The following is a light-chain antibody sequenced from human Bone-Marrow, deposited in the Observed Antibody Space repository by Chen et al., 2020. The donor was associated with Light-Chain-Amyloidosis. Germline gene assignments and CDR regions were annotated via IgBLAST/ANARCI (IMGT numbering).Light chain of an antibody. CDR1: RSNIGINH. CDR2: KSD. CDR3: AAWDDRLVGWV. V-gene: IGLV1-47*01. J-gene: IGLJ3*02. Sequence: QSVLTQPPSASGTPGQRITISCSGSRSNIGINHVYWYQQLPGTAPKLFMYKSDQRPSGVTDRLAGSKSGGSASLGISGLRSEDVADYFCAAWDDRLVGWVFGGGTELTVL.